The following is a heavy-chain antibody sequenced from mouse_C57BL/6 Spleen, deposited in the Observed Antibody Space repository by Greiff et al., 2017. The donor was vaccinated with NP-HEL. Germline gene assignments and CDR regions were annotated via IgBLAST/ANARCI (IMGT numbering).Heavy chain of an antibody. CDR2: INPYNGGT. D-gene: IGHD1-1*01. CDR1: GYTFTDYY. V-gene: IGHV1-19*01. Sequence: VQLQQSGPVLVKPGASVKMSCKASGYTFTDYYMNWVKQSHGKSLEWIGVINPYNGGTSYNQKFKGKATLTVDKSSSTAYMELNSLTSEDSAVYYCARRDTTVRNFDYGGQGTTLTVSS. J-gene: IGHJ2*01. CDR3: ARRDTTVRNFDY.